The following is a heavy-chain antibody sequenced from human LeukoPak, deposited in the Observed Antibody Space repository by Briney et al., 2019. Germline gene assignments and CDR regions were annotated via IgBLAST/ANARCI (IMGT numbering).Heavy chain of an antibody. CDR3: AKDLSGDGYNWGIFDS. D-gene: IGHD5-24*01. Sequence: PGGSLRLSCAASGFTFDDYAMHWVRQAPGKGLEWVSVISADGGTTFYADSVKGRFTTSRDNSKNSLYLQMNSLRTDDTALYYCAKDLSGDGYNWGIFDSWGQGPLVTVSS. CDR2: ISADGGTT. J-gene: IGHJ4*02. CDR1: GFTFDDYA. V-gene: IGHV3-43*02.